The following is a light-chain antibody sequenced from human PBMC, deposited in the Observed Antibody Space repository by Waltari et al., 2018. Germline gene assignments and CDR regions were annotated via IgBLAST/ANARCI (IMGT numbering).Light chain of an antibody. Sequence: EIALTQSPITLSVSPGERATLSCRASQSVNSNLAWYQQKPGQAPRLLIYGASTRATDIPARISCSGSGTEFTLTISSLQSEDFAVYYCHQYNKWPFTFGPGTKVYIK. J-gene: IGKJ3*01. CDR1: QSVNSN. CDR3: HQYNKWPFT. V-gene: IGKV3-15*01. CDR2: GAS.